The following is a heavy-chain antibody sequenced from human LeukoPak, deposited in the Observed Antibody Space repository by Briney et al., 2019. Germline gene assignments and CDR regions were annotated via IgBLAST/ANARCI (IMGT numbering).Heavy chain of an antibody. CDR3: ARDNSVRDEAWWFNP. CDR2: ISAYNGNT. CDR1: GYTFTSYG. Sequence: ASVKVSCKASGYTFTSYGISWVRQAPGQGLEWMGWISAYNGNTNYAQKLQGRVTMTTDTSTSTAYMELSSLRSEDTAVYYCARDNSVRDEAWWFNPWGQGTLVTVSS. J-gene: IGHJ5*02. V-gene: IGHV1-18*01. D-gene: IGHD5-24*01.